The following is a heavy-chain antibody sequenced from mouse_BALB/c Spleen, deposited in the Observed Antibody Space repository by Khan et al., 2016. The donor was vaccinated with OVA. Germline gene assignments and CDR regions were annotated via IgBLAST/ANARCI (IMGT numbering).Heavy chain of an antibody. D-gene: IGHD2-3*01. J-gene: IGHJ4*01. CDR2: ISYSGST. CDR1: GYSITSDYA. CDR3: ARDGSRYNYAMDY. Sequence: QLKESGPGLVKPSQSLSLTCTVTGYSITSDYAWNWIRQFPGNKLEWMGYISYSGSTNNNPALKSRISITRDTSKNQFFLQLNSVTTEDTATYYCARDGSRYNYAMDYWGQGTSVTVSS. V-gene: IGHV3-2*02.